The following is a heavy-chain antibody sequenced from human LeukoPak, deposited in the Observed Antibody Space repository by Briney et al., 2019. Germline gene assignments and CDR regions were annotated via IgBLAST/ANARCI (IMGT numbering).Heavy chain of an antibody. D-gene: IGHD5-18*01. J-gene: IGHJ4*02. CDR2: MNPNSGNT. V-gene: IGHV1-8*01. CDR3: ARVMYGSYGYDY. Sequence: ASVKVSCKASGYTFTSYDINWVRQATGQGLEWMGWMNPNSGNTGYAQKFQGRVTMTRNTSISTAYMELSSLRSEDTAEYYCARVMYGSYGYDYWGQGTLVTVSS. CDR1: GYTFTSYD.